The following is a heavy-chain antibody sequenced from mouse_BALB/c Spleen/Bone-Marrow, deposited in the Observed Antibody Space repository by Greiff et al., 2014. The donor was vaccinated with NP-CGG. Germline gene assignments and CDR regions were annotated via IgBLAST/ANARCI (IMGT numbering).Heavy chain of an antibody. CDR1: GYFFATRFP. D-gene: IGHD2-1*01. CDR2: LPYSGGT. J-gene: IGHJ3*01. Sequence: LSLTCPISGYFFATRFPCSSFRQFPRNHLEWMGFLPYSGGTNYNHSLQSRISITRDKSKNQLYLQLNAVTTEDTDTHYCERREGNEADTLAQRGQGT. V-gene: IGHV3-1*02. CDR3: ERREGNEADTLAQ.